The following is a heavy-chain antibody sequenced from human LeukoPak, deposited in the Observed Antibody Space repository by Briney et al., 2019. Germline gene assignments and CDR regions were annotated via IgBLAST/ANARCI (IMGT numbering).Heavy chain of an antibody. V-gene: IGHV3-9*03. CDR1: GFTFDEYT. CDR2: ISWKSGTI. D-gene: IGHD5-24*01. CDR3: VKARRDGYNSWGIFDY. J-gene: IGHJ4*02. Sequence: GRSLRLSCAASGFTFDEYTMHWVRQAPGKGLEWVSGISWKSGTIGYADSVKGRFTISRDKAKNSLYLQMNSLRVEDMALYYCVKARRDGYNSWGIFDYWGQGTLVTVSS.